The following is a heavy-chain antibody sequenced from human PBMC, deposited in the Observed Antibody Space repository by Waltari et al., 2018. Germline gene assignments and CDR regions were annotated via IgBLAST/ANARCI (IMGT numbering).Heavy chain of an antibody. V-gene: IGHV3-23*04. CDR1: GCPFPSDA. Sequence: EVQLVDSGGDLTQPGGSLRLPCVASGCPFPSDAMSWVRQVRGKGLEWVSSVTASGHITYYADSVKGRFSISRDNSKNTVYLQMDSLRAEDTAVYHCAKGETTGWYRCFDYWGQGTQVTVSS. CDR3: AKGETTGWYRCFDY. J-gene: IGHJ4*02. D-gene: IGHD6-19*01. CDR2: VTASGHIT.